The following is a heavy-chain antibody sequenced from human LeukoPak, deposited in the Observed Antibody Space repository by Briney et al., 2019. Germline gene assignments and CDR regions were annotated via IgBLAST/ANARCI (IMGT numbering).Heavy chain of an antibody. D-gene: IGHD6-19*01. CDR3: ARDVATSGWATFY. Sequence: GGSLRLSCAASGFTFSSYGMNWVRQAPGKGLEWVSYISSSSSSIYYADSVKGRFTISRDNAKNSLYLQMNSLRAEDTAAYYCARDVATSGWATFYWGPGTLVTVSS. V-gene: IGHV3-48*01. CDR2: ISSSSSSI. J-gene: IGHJ4*02. CDR1: GFTFSSYG.